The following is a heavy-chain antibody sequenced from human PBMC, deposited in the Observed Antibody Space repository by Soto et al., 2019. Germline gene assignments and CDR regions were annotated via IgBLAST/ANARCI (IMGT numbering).Heavy chain of an antibody. V-gene: IGHV3-9*01. Sequence: GGSLRLSCAASGFTFDDYAMHWVRQAPGKGLEWVSGISWNSGSIGYADSVKGRFTISRDNAKNSLYLQMNSLRAEDTALYYCAKDLRIAAAGGYYYYGMDVWGQGTTVTVSS. J-gene: IGHJ6*02. CDR1: GFTFDDYA. CDR2: ISWNSGSI. CDR3: AKDLRIAAAGGYYYYGMDV. D-gene: IGHD6-13*01.